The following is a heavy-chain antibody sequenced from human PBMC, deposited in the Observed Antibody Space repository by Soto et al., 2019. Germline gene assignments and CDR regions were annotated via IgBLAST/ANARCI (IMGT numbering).Heavy chain of an antibody. D-gene: IGHD6-19*01. CDR1: GGSISSSSYY. Sequence: KTSETLSLTCTVSGGSISSSSYYWGWIRQPPGKGLEWIGSIYYSGSTYYNPSLKSRVTISVDTSKNQFSLKLSSVTAADTAVYYCARHSSSGWYRNNWFDPWGQGTLVTVSS. CDR2: IYYSGST. J-gene: IGHJ5*02. V-gene: IGHV4-39*01. CDR3: ARHSSSGWYRNNWFDP.